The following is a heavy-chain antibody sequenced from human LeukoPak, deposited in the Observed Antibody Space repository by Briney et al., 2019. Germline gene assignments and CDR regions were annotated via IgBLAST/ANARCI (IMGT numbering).Heavy chain of an antibody. J-gene: IGHJ4*02. Sequence: GGSLRLSCAASGFTFSDYYMSWIRQAPGKGLEWVSYISNSSRNTNYADSVKGRFSISRDNAKNSLYLQPNSLRAEDTAVYYCAGLEYSYGYFIDYWGQGSLVTVSS. CDR1: GFTFSDYY. CDR2: ISNSSRNT. D-gene: IGHD5-18*01. CDR3: AGLEYSYGYFIDY. V-gene: IGHV3-11*03.